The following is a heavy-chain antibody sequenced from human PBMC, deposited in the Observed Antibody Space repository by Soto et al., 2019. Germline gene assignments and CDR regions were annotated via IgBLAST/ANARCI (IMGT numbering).Heavy chain of an antibody. V-gene: IGHV4-59*06. CDR1: GGSISSYY. J-gene: IGHJ6*02. D-gene: IGHD6-6*01. Sequence: KLSETLSLTCTVSGGSISSYYWSLIRQHPGKGLEWIGYIYYSGSTYYNPSLKSRVTISVDTSKNQFSLKMSSVTAADTAVYYCARDGVCSSSSDYYHYGMDVWGQGTTVTVYS. CDR3: ARDGVCSSSSDYYHYGMDV. CDR2: IYYSGST.